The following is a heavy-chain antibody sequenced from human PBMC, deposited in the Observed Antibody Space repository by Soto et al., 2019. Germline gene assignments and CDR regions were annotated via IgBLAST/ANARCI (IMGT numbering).Heavy chain of an antibody. CDR1: GFTFSSYS. V-gene: IGHV3-21*01. D-gene: IGHD2-2*01. J-gene: IGHJ3*02. CDR2: ISSSSSYI. CDR3: ARSTKAPGAFDI. Sequence: GGSLRLSCAASGFTFSSYSMNWVRQAPGKGLEWVSSISSSSSYIYYADSVKGRFTISRDNAKNSLYLQMNSLRAEDTAVYYCARSTKAPGAFDIWGQGTMVTVS.